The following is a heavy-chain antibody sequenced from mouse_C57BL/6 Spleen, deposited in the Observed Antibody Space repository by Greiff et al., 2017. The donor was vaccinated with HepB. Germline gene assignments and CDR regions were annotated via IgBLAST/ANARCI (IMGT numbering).Heavy chain of an antibody. Sequence: VQLQQSGPELVKPGASVKISCKASGYAFSSSWMNWVKQRPGKGLEWIGRIYPGDGDTNYNGKFKGKATLTADKSSSTAYMQLSSLTSEDSAVYFCARPYGSSYRYYFDYWGQGTLVTVSA. D-gene: IGHD1-1*01. CDR2: IYPGDGDT. J-gene: IGHJ3*01. V-gene: IGHV1-82*01. CDR1: GYAFSSSW. CDR3: ARPYGSSYRYYFDY.